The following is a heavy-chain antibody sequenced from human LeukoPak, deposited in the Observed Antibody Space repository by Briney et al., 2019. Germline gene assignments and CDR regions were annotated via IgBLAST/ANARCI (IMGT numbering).Heavy chain of an antibody. CDR3: ARSGFGSGISFDP. D-gene: IGHD3-10*01. CDR1: GGTFSSYA. J-gene: IGHJ5*02. V-gene: IGHV1-8*02. Sequence: ASVKVSCKASGGTFSSYAISWVRQAPGQGLEWMGWMNPNSGDTGYVQTFQGRVTMTRDTSTSTAYMELSSLRSEDTAVYYCARSGFGSGISFDPWGQGTLVTVSS. CDR2: MNPNSGDT.